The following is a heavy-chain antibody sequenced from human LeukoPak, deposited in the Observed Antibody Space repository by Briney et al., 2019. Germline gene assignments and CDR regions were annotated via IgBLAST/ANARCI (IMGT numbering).Heavy chain of an antibody. D-gene: IGHD2-15*01. Sequence: SETLSLTCTVSGGSISSSSYYWGWIRQPPGRGLDWIGTNYDAGGTYYNPSLKSRVTISVDTSKNQFSLRPSSVTAADTAVYYCARGVGFEYIVVVVAATPACWFDPWGQGTLVTVSS. CDR2: NYDAGGT. V-gene: IGHV4-39*01. J-gene: IGHJ5*02. CDR1: GGSISSSSYY. CDR3: ARGVGFEYIVVVVAATPACWFDP.